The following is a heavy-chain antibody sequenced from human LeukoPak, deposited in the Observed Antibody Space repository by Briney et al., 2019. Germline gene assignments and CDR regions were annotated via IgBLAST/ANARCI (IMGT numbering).Heavy chain of an antibody. CDR2: INWNGDST. CDR3: ARRESSYQNYYYYYHMDV. CDR1: GFTFDDYG. Sequence: GGSLRLSCAASGFTFDDYGMSWVRQAPGKGLEWVSDINWNGDSTGYADSVKGRITISRDNAKNSLYLQMNSLRAEDTALYYCARRESSYQNYYYYYHMDVWGKGTTVTVSS. J-gene: IGHJ6*03. D-gene: IGHD3-16*02. V-gene: IGHV3-20*04.